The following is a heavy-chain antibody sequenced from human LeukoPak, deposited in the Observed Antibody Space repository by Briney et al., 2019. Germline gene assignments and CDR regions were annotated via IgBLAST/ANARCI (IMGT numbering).Heavy chain of an antibody. CDR1: GFTFSSYE. Sequence: GGSLRLSRVASGFTFSSYEVNWVRQAPGKGLEWVSCISTSGDSMYYADSVKGRFTISRDNVKNSLFLQMNSLRAEDTAVYYCARGSGFVLDYWGQGTLVTVSS. D-gene: IGHD1-26*01. J-gene: IGHJ4*02. V-gene: IGHV3-48*03. CDR3: ARGSGFVLDY. CDR2: ISTSGDSM.